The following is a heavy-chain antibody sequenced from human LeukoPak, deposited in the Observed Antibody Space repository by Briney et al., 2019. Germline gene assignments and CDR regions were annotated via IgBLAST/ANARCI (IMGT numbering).Heavy chain of an antibody. D-gene: IGHD2-2*01. J-gene: IGHJ6*03. V-gene: IGHV3-30*18. Sequence: GGSLRLSCAASGFTFSSYWMSWVRQAPGKGLEWVAVISYDGSNKYYADSVKGRFTISRDNSKNSLYLQMNSLRAEDMALYYCAKDIGPGCSSTSCQSDYYYYMDVWGKGTTVTVSS. CDR3: AKDIGPGCSSTSCQSDYYYYMDV. CDR1: GFTFSSYW. CDR2: ISYDGSNK.